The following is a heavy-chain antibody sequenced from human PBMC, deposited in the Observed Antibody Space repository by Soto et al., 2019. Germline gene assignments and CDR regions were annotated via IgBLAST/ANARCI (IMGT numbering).Heavy chain of an antibody. CDR1: GYNSTGYY. J-gene: IGHJ6*02. CDR3: AREGGTTDFYYGMDV. V-gene: IGHV1-2*02. CDR2: INTNSGGT. Sequence: ASVKVSCKAFGYNSTGYYMHCVRQAPGQGLEWMGGINTNSGGTNYAQKFKGRVTRTTETSTSTAYMELWSLRSDDTAVYYCAREGGTTDFYYGMDVWAQGTTVTVSS. D-gene: IGHD1-1*01.